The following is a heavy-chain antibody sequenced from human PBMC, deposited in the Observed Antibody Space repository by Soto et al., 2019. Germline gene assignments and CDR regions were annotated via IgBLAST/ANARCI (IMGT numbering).Heavy chain of an antibody. CDR1: GFTFSSYA. J-gene: IGHJ4*02. CDR3: AKSLNTATSFDY. V-gene: IGHV3-23*01. Sequence: GGSLRLSCAASGFTFSSYAMNWVRQAPGKGPEWVSHISVTGGTYYADSVKGRFTISRDNSKNTLFLQMNSLRAEDTALYYCAKSLNTATSFDYWGQGTPVTVSS. CDR2: ISVTGGT.